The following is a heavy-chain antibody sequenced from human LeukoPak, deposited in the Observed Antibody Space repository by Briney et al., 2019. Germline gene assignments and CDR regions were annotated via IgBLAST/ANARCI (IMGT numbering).Heavy chain of an antibody. Sequence: PGGSLRLSCAASGFTFSNYGMSWVRQAPGKGLEWVSTISGSGGNTYDADSVKGRFTISRDNSKNTLYLQMNSLRAEDTAVYYCAKEDKRYCSGGSCYGPAFDIWGQGTMVTVSS. J-gene: IGHJ3*02. CDR2: ISGSGGNT. D-gene: IGHD2-15*01. CDR1: GFTFSNYG. V-gene: IGHV3-23*01. CDR3: AKEDKRYCSGGSCYGPAFDI.